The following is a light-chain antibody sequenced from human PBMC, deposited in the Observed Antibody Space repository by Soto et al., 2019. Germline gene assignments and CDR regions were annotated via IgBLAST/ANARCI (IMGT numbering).Light chain of an antibody. CDR2: GAS. CDR3: QQRSNWIT. Sequence: IVLTQSPGTLSLSPGARATLSCMASQSVSSSYLAWYQQKPGQAPRLLIYGASTRATGVPARFSGSGSGTDFTLTISSLEPEDFAVYYCQQRSNWITFGQGTRLEIK. V-gene: IGKV3D-20*02. CDR1: QSVSSSY. J-gene: IGKJ5*01.